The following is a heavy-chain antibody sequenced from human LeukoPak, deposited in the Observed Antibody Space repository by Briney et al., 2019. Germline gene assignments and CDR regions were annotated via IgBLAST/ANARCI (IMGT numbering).Heavy chain of an antibody. CDR2: IYYSGST. CDR1: GASISSGDYY. V-gene: IGHV4-30-4*08. CDR3: ARGSYSGSYYSHY. J-gene: IGHJ4*02. D-gene: IGHD1-26*01. Sequence: SETLSLTCTVSGASISSGDYYWSWIRQPPGKGLEWIGYIYYSGSTYYNPSLESRVTISVDTSKNQFSLKLSSVTAADTAVYYCARGSYSGSYYSHYWGQGTLVTVSS.